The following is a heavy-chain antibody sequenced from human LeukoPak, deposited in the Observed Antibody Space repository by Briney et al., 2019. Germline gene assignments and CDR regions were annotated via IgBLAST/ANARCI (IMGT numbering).Heavy chain of an antibody. J-gene: IGHJ6*02. CDR2: IWYDGSNK. D-gene: IGHD3-22*01. V-gene: IGHV3-33*08. CDR1: GFTFNDYG. CDR3: ARENYDSSGYPNYGMDV. Sequence: GGSLRLSCAASGFTFNDYGMHWVRQAPGKGLEWVAVIWYDGSNKYYADSVKGRFTISRDNSKNTLYLQMNSLRAEDTAVYYCARENYDSSGYPNYGMDVWGQGTTVTVSS.